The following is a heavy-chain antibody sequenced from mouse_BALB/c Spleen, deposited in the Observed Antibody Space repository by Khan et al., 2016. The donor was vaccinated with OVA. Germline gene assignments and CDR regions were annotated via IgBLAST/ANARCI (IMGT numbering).Heavy chain of an antibody. J-gene: IGHJ2*01. CDR2: INPHIGET. Sequence: VQLKQFGPELVKPGASVKISCKASGYSFTGYFMNWVMQSHGKSLEWIGRINPHIGETLYNQKFKGKATLTVDESSRTVHMELRSLASEDSAVYYCARKNGSYFDYWGQGTTLTVSS. D-gene: IGHD1-1*01. CDR1: GYSFTGYF. V-gene: IGHV1-20*02. CDR3: ARKNGSYFDY.